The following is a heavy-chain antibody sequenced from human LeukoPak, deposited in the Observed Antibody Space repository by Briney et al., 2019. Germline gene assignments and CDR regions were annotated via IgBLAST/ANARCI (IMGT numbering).Heavy chain of an antibody. V-gene: IGHV4-34*01. J-gene: IGHJ4*02. CDR3: ARLTNDIAARPPRRFDY. D-gene: IGHD6-6*01. CDR1: GGSFSGYY. Sequence: PSETLSLTCAVYGGSFSGYYWSWIRQPPGKGLEWIGEIYHSGSTNYNPSLKSRVTISVDTSKNQFSLKLSSVTVADMAVYYCARLTNDIAARPPRRFDYWGQGTLVTVSS. CDR2: IYHSGST.